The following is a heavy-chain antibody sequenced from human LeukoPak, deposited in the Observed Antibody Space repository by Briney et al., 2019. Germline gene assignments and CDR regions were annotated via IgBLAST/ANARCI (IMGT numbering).Heavy chain of an antibody. CDR2: IYTSGST. Sequence: SETLSLTCTVSGGSISSGSYYWSWIRQPAGKGLEWIGRIYTSGSTNYNPSLKSRVTISVDTSKNQFSLKLSSVTAADTAVYYCARGPRDYDILTGYYGKPGTQPLDYWGQGTLVTVSS. V-gene: IGHV4-61*02. D-gene: IGHD3-9*01. CDR3: ARGPRDYDILTGYYGKPGTQPLDY. J-gene: IGHJ4*02. CDR1: GGSISSGSYY.